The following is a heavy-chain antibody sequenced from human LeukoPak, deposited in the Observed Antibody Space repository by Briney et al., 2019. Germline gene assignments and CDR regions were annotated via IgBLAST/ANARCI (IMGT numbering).Heavy chain of an antibody. D-gene: IGHD3-9*01. CDR3: ARAPYYDILTGYYSILDY. CDR2: IILNSGGT. J-gene: IGHJ4*02. Sequence: ASVKVSCKASGYTFTGYYMHWVRQAPGQGLEWVWWIILNSGGTNYAHKFQGRVTMTRDTSISTAYMDLIRLRSDDTAVYYCARAPYYDILTGYYSILDYWGQGALVTVSS. CDR1: GYTFTGYY. V-gene: IGHV1-2*07.